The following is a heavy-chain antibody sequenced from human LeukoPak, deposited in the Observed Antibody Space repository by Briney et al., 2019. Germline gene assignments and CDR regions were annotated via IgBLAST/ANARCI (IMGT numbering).Heavy chain of an antibody. CDR1: GFTFRSYA. D-gene: IGHD2-2*01. CDR2: ISGSGGGT. J-gene: IGHJ6*02. Sequence: PGGSLRLPCAASGFTFRSYAMSWVRQAPGKGLEGGSVISGSGGGTYYADSVKGRFTISRDNSKNTLYLQMKSLSAEDTAVYYCARAAFGTSNFYYYYGMDVWGQGTTVTVSS. CDR3: ARAAFGTSNFYYYYGMDV. V-gene: IGHV3-23*01.